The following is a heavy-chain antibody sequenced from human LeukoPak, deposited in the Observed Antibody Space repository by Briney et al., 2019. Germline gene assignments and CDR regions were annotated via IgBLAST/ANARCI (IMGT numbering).Heavy chain of an antibody. CDR3: AGEGGVGPTAPPDYYSYQMDV. Sequence: ASVKVSCKASGYTFISYGITWVRQAPGQGLEVMGWISPYTTKTNYAQSLQGRVTMTTDTSTSTAYMELRSLRSDDTAVYYCAGEGGVGPTAPPDYYSYQMDVWGKGTTVTVSS. CDR2: ISPYTTKT. J-gene: IGHJ6*03. D-gene: IGHD1-26*01. CDR1: GYTFISYG. V-gene: IGHV1-18*01.